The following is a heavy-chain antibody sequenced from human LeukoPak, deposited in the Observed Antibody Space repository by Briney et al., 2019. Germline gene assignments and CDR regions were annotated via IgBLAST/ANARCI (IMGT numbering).Heavy chain of an antibody. CDR2: ISYDGSNK. V-gene: IGHV3-30*18. CDR1: GFTFSSYG. D-gene: IGHD5-12*01. Sequence: GGSLRLSCAASGFTFSSYGMHWVRQAPGKGLEWVAVISYDGSNKYYADSVKGRFTISRDNSKNTPYLQMNSLRAEDTAVYYCAKVAVATITGGWFDPWGQGTLVTVSS. CDR3: AKVAVATITGGWFDP. J-gene: IGHJ5*02.